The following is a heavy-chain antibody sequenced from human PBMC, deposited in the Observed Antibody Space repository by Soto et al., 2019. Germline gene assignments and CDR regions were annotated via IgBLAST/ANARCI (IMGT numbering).Heavy chain of an antibody. CDR3: ARGGTMGEGGMDV. D-gene: IGHD3-10*01. CDR1: GFTFSSYG. J-gene: IGHJ6*02. CDR2: IWYDGSNK. Sequence: GGSLRLSCAASGFTFSSYGMHWVRQAPGKGLEWVAVIWYDGSNKYYADSVKGRFTISRDNSKNTLYLQMNSLRAEDTAVYYCARGGTMGEGGMDVWGQGTTVTVYS. V-gene: IGHV3-33*01.